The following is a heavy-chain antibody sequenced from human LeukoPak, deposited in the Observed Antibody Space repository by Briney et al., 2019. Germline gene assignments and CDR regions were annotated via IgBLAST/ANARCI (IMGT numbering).Heavy chain of an antibody. CDR2: IIPIFGTA. CDR1: GGTFSSYA. J-gene: IGHJ4*02. CDR3: ARVRDELQLPYYFDY. D-gene: IGHD5-24*01. V-gene: IGHV1-69*05. Sequence: SVKVSCKASGGTFSSYAISWVRQAPGQGLEWMGGIIPIFGTANYVQKFQGRVTITTDESTSTAYMELSSLRSEDTAVYYCARVRDELQLPYYFDYWGQGTLVTVSS.